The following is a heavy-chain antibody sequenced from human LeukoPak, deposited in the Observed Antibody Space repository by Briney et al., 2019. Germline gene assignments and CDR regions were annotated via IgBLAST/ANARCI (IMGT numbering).Heavy chain of an antibody. CDR2: INTNTGSP. Sequence: ASVKVSCKASGYTFTSYAMNWVRQAPGQGLEWMGWINTNTGSPTYAQGFTGRFVFSLDTSVSTAYLQISSLKAEDTAVYYCARGNGYCSSTSCHFGDWFDPWGQGTLVTVSS. V-gene: IGHV7-4-1*02. D-gene: IGHD2-2*01. J-gene: IGHJ5*02. CDR1: GYTFTSYA. CDR3: ARGNGYCSSTSCHFGDWFDP.